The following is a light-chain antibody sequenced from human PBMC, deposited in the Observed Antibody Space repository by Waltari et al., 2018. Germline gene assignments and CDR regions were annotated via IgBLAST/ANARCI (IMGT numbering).Light chain of an antibody. Sequence: EIVLTQSPGTLSLSPGERATLSCRASQSVSRALAWYQQNPGQAPRLLIYGASNRATGIPDRFSGSGSGTDFSLIISRLEPDDFAVYYCQHYVSLPVTFGQGTKVEIK. CDR3: QHYVSLPVT. CDR2: GAS. V-gene: IGKV3-20*01. CDR1: QSVSRA. J-gene: IGKJ1*01.